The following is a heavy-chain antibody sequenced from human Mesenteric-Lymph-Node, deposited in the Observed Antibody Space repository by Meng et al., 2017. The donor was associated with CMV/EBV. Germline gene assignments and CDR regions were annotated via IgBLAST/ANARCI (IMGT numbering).Heavy chain of an antibody. CDR1: GYTFTDFY. D-gene: IGHD2/OR15-2a*01. J-gene: IGHJ5*02. Sequence: QVQLVQSRAEVGKPGASAMVSCKASGYTFTDFYIHWWRQAPGQGLEWMGRINPNSGVSNSAQNFQGRVTMTRDTSISTAYMELGRLTSDDTAVYYCARDNVNPEGFDPWGQGTLVTVSS. CDR2: INPNSGVS. CDR3: ARDNVNPEGFDP. V-gene: IGHV1-2*06.